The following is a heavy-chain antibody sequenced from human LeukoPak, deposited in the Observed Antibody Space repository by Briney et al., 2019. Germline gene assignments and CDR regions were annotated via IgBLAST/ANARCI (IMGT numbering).Heavy chain of an antibody. CDR2: IDSAGDT. V-gene: IGHV3-13*01. D-gene: IGHD1-26*01. J-gene: IGHJ4*02. CDR3: ARVIGGVFDC. CDR1: GFSFNNYD. Sequence: PGGSLRLSCAASGFSFNNYDIHWVRQASGKGLEWVSAIDSAGDTYYPGSVKGRFTISRENAKNSLYLQMNSLRAGDTAVYYCARVIGGVFDCWGQGALVTVSS.